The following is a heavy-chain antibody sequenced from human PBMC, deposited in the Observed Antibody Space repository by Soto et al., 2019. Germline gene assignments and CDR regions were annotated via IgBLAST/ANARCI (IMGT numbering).Heavy chain of an antibody. CDR2: ISGSGGST. CDR3: AKGRYSSGWYPYYFDY. CDR1: GFTFSSYA. Sequence: PGGSLRLSCAASGFTFSSYAMSWVRQAPGKGLEWVSAISGSGGSTYYADSVKGRFTISRDNSKNTLYLQMNSLRAEDTAVYYCAKGRYSSGWYPYYFDYWGQGTLVTVSS. V-gene: IGHV3-23*01. D-gene: IGHD6-19*01. J-gene: IGHJ4*02.